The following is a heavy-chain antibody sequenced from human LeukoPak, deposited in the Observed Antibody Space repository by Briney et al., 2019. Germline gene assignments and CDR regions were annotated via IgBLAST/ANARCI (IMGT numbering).Heavy chain of an antibody. J-gene: IGHJ3*02. CDR2: IYSGGST. V-gene: IGHV3-53*01. D-gene: IGHD3-16*01. CDR3: ARALGDDAFDI. Sequence: GGSLRLPCAASGFTVSSNYMSWVRQAPGKGLEWVSVIYSGGSTYYADSGKGRFTISRDNSKNTLYLQMNSLRAEGTAVYYCARALGDDAFDIWGQGTMVTVSS. CDR1: GFTVSSNY.